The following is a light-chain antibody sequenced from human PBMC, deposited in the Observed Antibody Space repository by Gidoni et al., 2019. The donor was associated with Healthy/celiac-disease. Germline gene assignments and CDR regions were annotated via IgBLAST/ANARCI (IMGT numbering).Light chain of an antibody. CDR1: QSFLYSSNNNNY. V-gene: IGKV4-1*01. CDR2: LSS. Sequence: DIVMTQSPESMAVSLGESATINCKSRQSFLYSSNNNNYLAWYQQKPGQPPKLLIFLSSTRESVVPDLFSGSWSGTDFTLTISSLQAEDVSVYYCQQYYSTLSFGGGTKVEIK. J-gene: IGKJ4*01. CDR3: QQYYSTLS.